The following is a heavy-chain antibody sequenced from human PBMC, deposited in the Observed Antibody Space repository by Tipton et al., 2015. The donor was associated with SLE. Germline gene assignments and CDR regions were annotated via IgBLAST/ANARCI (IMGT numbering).Heavy chain of an antibody. Sequence: QLVQSGPEVKKPGASVKVSCKASGYTFTSYGISWVRQAPGQGLEWMGWISAYNGNTNYAQKLQGRVTMTTDTSTSTAYMELRSLRSDDTAVYYCARDGLRFLEWLSYDAFDIWGQGTMVTVSS. J-gene: IGHJ3*02. CDR3: ARDGLRFLEWLSYDAFDI. D-gene: IGHD3-3*01. V-gene: IGHV1-18*01. CDR1: GYTFTSYG. CDR2: ISAYNGNT.